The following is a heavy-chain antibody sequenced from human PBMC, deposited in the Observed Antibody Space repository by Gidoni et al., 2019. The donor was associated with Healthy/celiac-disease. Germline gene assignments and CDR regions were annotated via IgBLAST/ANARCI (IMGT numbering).Heavy chain of an antibody. V-gene: IGHV4-4*07. Sequence: QVQLQESGPGLVKPSATLSLTSTVSGRSLSSYYWSWIRQPAGKGLEWIGRSYPSGSTNYNPSLKSRVTMSVDTSKNQFSLKLSSVTAADTAVYYCARDRYSRRPRNWFDPWGQGTLVTVSS. CDR2: SYPSGST. CDR1: GRSLSSYY. J-gene: IGHJ5*02. D-gene: IGHD6-13*01. CDR3: ARDRYSRRPRNWFDP.